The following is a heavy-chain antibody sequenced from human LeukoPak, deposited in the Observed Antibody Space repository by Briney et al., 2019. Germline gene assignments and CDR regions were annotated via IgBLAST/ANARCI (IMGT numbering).Heavy chain of an antibody. CDR3: ARQSTGVLWFGELLGKEYYFDY. D-gene: IGHD3-10*01. J-gene: IGHJ4*02. Sequence: NPSETLSLTCTVSGGSISSSSYYWGWIRQPPGKGLEWIGSIYYSGSTYYNPSLKSRVTISVDTSKNQFSLKLSSVTAADTAVYYCARQSTGVLWFGELLGKEYYFDYWGQGTLVTVS. CDR2: IYYSGST. CDR1: GGSISSSSYY. V-gene: IGHV4-39*01.